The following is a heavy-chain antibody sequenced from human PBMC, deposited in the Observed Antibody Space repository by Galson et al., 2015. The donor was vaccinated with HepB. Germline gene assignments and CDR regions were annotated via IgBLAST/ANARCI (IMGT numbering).Heavy chain of an antibody. CDR3: ARDHGRGSGSWYNWFDP. D-gene: IGHD6-13*01. J-gene: IGHJ5*02. CDR2: INTNTGNP. CDR1: GYTFTSYA. V-gene: IGHV7-4-1*02. Sequence: SVKVSCKASGYTFTSYAMNWVRQAPGQGLEWMGWINTNTGNPTYAQGFTGRFVFSLDTSVSTAYLQISSLKAEDTAVYYCARDHGRGSGSWYNWFDPWGQGTLVTVSS.